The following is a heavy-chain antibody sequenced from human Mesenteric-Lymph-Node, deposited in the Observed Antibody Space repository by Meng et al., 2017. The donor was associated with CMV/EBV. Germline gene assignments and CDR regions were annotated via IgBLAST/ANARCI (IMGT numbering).Heavy chain of an antibody. CDR2: IRYDGSNK. D-gene: IGHD6-19*01. J-gene: IGHJ4*02. V-gene: IGHV3-30*02. CDR3: AKLIAVAGDY. Sequence: GESLKISCAGSGFTFSSYGMHWVRQAPGKGLEWVAFIRYDGSNKYYADSVKGRFTISRDNSKNTLYLQMNSLRAEDTAVYYCAKLIAVAGDYWGQGTLVTVSS. CDR1: GFTFSSYG.